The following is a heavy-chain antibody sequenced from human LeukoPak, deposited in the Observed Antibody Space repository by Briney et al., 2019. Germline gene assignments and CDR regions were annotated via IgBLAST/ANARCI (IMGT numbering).Heavy chain of an antibody. CDR2: ISSSGSTI. V-gene: IGHV3-48*03. CDR3: ARCSGGSCYYFDY. D-gene: IGHD2-15*01. Sequence: PGGFLRLSCAASGFTFSSYEMNWVRQAPGKGLEWVSYISSSGSTIYYADSVKGRFTISRDNAKNSLYLQMNSLRAEDTAVYYCARCSGGSCYYFDYWGQGTLVTVSS. CDR1: GFTFSSYE. J-gene: IGHJ4*02.